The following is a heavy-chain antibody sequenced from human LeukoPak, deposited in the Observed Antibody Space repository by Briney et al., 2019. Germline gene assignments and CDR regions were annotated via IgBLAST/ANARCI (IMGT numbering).Heavy chain of an antibody. CDR1: GYSFTSYW. D-gene: IGHD6-13*01. CDR2: IDPSDSYT. Sequence: GESLQISCQGSGYSFTSYWISWVRQMPGKGLEWMGRIDPSDSYTNYSPSFQGHVTISADKSISTAYLQWSSLKASDTAMYYCARGRGAAAVVRSWGQGTLVTVSS. J-gene: IGHJ5*02. CDR3: ARGRGAAAVVRS. V-gene: IGHV5-10-1*01.